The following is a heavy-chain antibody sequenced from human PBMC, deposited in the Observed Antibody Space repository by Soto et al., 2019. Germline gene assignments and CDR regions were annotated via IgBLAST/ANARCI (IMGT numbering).Heavy chain of an antibody. CDR1: GFTLSSFA. CDR2: TSYDGLST. CDR3: AKSSSGLRDYFYS. Sequence: QMQLVESGGGVGQPGGSLRLSCVASGFTLSSFAMHWVRQAPGKGLEWVATTSYDGLSTFYGESVSGRFSISRDTSKNTLFLQLKSLKTEDTAVYYCAKSSSGLRDYFYSWGRGTLVTVSS. J-gene: IGHJ4*02. D-gene: IGHD3-10*01. V-gene: IGHV3-30-3*02.